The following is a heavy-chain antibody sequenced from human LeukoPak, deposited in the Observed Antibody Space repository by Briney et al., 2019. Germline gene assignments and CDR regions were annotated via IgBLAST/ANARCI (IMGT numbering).Heavy chain of an antibody. CDR3: ARFGDYRKAPTDY. V-gene: IGHV1-8*01. D-gene: IGHD4-17*01. CDR1: GYTFTSYD. Sequence: ASVKVSCMASGYTFTSYDINWVRQATGQGLEWMGWMNPNSGNTGYAQKFQGRVTMTRNTSISTAYMELSSLRSEDTAVYYCARFGDYRKAPTDYWGQGTLVTVSS. J-gene: IGHJ4*02. CDR2: MNPNSGNT.